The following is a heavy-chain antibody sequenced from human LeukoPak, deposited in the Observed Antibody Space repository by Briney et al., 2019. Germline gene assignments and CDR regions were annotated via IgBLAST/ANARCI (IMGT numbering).Heavy chain of an antibody. D-gene: IGHD2-8*01. Sequence: GGSLRLSCAASGFTFSSYSMNWVRQAPGKGLEWVSSISSSSSYIYYADSVKGRFTISRDNAKNSLYLQMNSLRAEDTAVYYCARGGYRYCTNGVCPVGNWFDPWGQGTLVTVSS. CDR1: GFTFSSYS. CDR2: ISSSSSYI. J-gene: IGHJ5*02. V-gene: IGHV3-21*01. CDR3: ARGGYRYCTNGVCPVGNWFDP.